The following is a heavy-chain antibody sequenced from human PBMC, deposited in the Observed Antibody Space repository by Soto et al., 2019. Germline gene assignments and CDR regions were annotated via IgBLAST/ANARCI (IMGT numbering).Heavy chain of an antibody. CDR3: ALGGDYSRSNWFDP. J-gene: IGHJ5*02. Sequence: QLVQSGAEVKKPGESLKISCKGSGYTFTNYWIGWVRQMPGKGLGWMGIIYPGNSETRYRPSFQGQVTISVDKSISTAYLQWSSLKASDTAMYYCALGGDYSRSNWFDPWGQGTLVTVSS. CDR1: GYTFTNYW. V-gene: IGHV5-51*03. CDR2: IYPGNSET. D-gene: IGHD4-4*01.